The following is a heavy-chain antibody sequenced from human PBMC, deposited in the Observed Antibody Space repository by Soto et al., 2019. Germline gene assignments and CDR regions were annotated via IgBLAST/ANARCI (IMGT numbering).Heavy chain of an antibody. Sequence: SQTLSLTCTVSGGSISSYYWSWIRQPPGKGLEWIGYIYYSGSTNYNPSLKSRVTISVDTSKNQFSLKLSSVTAADTAVYYCARAGFGEGYGMDVWGQGTTVTVSS. J-gene: IGHJ6*02. D-gene: IGHD3-10*01. CDR3: ARAGFGEGYGMDV. V-gene: IGHV4-59*01. CDR1: GGSISSYY. CDR2: IYYSGST.